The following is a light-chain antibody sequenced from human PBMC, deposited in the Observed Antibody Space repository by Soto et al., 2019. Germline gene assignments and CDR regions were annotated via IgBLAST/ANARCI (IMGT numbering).Light chain of an antibody. CDR2: DAS. V-gene: IGKV3-11*01. CDR3: QKFNSAPFT. CDR1: QSISSY. Sequence: IVLTQSPATLSFSPGEIATLSFRASQSISSYLAWYQQKPGQAPSLLIYDASNRATGIPARFSGSGSGTDFTLTISSLQPEDVATYYCQKFNSAPFTFGGGTKVDIK. J-gene: IGKJ4*01.